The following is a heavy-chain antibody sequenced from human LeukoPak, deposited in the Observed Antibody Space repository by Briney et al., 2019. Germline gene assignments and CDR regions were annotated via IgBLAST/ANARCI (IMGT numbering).Heavy chain of an antibody. CDR3: TNSDDYGDY. Sequence: GGSLRLSCAASGFIFGDYAMHWVRQAPGKGLEWVAAIAFDDTDRYYIDSVKGRFTISRDDSKNTLYLHMTSLRAVDTAVYYCTNSDDYGDYWGQGTLVTVSS. CDR1: GFIFGDYA. CDR2: IAFDDTDR. V-gene: IGHV3-30*04. J-gene: IGHJ4*02.